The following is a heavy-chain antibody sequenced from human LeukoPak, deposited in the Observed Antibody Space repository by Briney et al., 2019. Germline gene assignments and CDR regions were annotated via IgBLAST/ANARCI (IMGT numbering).Heavy chain of an antibody. Sequence: ASVKVSCKASGYTFTGYYMHWVRQAPGQGLEWMGWINPNSGGTNYAQKFQGRVTMTRDTSISTAYMELSRLTSDDTAVYYCARDFWNGQTPGDSWGQGTLVTVSS. CDR2: INPNSGGT. V-gene: IGHV1-2*02. D-gene: IGHD3-3*01. J-gene: IGHJ4*02. CDR3: ARDFWNGQTPGDS. CDR1: GYTFTGYY.